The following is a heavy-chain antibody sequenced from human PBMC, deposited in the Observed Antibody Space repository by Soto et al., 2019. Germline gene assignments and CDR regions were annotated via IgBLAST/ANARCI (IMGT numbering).Heavy chain of an antibody. CDR1: SGFIRSSRDY. CDR2: IYYSGST. D-gene: IGHD5-18*01. Sequence: SETLSLTCTVSSGFIRSSRDYWGWIRQPPGKGLEWIGSIYYSGSTYYNPSLKSRVTISVDTSKNQFSLKLSSVTAANTAVYYCARQEWIQLWPDDYWGQGTLVTVS. V-gene: IGHV4-39*01. J-gene: IGHJ4*02. CDR3: ARQEWIQLWPDDY.